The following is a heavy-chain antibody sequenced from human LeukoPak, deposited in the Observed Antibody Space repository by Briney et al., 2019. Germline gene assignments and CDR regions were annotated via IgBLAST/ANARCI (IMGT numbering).Heavy chain of an antibody. Sequence: SSETLSLTCTVSGYSISSGCYWGWIRQPPGKGLWRTGSSYHSGCTYYNPSLKSRFTISVDTSKNQFYLKMNYVTAAATAVYHCARYFNIVVVPAASFDYWGEGSLLTVSS. V-gene: IGHV4-38-2*02. CDR1: GYSISSGCY. CDR2: SYHSGCT. D-gene: IGHD2-2*01. CDR3: ARYFNIVVVPAASFDY. J-gene: IGHJ4*02.